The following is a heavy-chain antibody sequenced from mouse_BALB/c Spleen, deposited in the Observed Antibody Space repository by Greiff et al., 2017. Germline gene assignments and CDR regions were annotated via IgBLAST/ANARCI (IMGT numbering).Heavy chain of an antibody. V-gene: IGHV5-6-5*01. CDR2: ISSGGST. CDR3: ARGEGNSFAY. CDR1: GFTFSSYA. J-gene: IGHJ3*01. D-gene: IGHD2-1*01. Sequence: EVQLVESGGGLVKPGGSLKLSCAASGFTFSSYAMSWVRQTPEKRLEWVASISSGGSTYYPDSVKGRFTISRDNARNILYLQMSSLRSEDTAMYYCARGEGNSFAYWGQGTLVTVSA.